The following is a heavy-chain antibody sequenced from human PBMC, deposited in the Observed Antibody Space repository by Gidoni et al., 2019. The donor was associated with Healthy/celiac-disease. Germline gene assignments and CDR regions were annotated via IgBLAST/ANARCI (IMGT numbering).Heavy chain of an antibody. CDR1: GFTCSSYE. Sequence: EVQLVESGGGLVQPGGSLRTSCPVSGFTCSSYEMNWVRQAPGKGLEWVSYSSSRGSTIYYADSVKGRLTISRENAKNSLYLQMNSLRAEDTAVYYCARVSIAARPGNDYWGQGTLVTVSS. CDR3: ARVSIAARPGNDY. J-gene: IGHJ4*02. CDR2: SSSRGSTI. D-gene: IGHD6-6*01. V-gene: IGHV3-48*03.